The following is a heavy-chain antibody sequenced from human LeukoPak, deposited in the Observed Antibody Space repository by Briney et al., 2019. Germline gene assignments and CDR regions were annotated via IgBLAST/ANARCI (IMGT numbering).Heavy chain of an antibody. D-gene: IGHD1-1*01. CDR3: AADTTGHSY. CDR2: ISHSGST. J-gene: IGHJ4*02. CDR1: GESFSTYY. Sequence: PSETLSLTCAVYGESFSTYYWNWIRQPPGKGLEWIGEISHSGSTNYSPSLKSRVTISVDTSKTQFSLKLSSVTAADTAVYYCAADTTGHSYWGQGTLVTVSS. V-gene: IGHV4-34*01.